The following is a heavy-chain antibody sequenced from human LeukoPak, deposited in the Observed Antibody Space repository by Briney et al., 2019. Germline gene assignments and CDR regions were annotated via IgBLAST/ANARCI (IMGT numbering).Heavy chain of an antibody. J-gene: IGHJ5*02. CDR2: ISTTGST. CDR1: VGSISSGPYY. V-gene: IGHV4-61*02. CDR3: ARGVFDWFDP. Sequence: SQTLSLTCTVSVGSISSGPYYWNWLRQPAGKGLEWIGRISTTGSTYYNPSLKSRLTLSIDTSNNQFSLSLNSVTAADTAVYYCARGVFDWFDPWGQGTLVTVSS.